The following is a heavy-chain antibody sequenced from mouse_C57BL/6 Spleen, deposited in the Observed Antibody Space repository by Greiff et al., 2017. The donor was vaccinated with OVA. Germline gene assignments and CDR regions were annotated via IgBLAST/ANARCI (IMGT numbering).Heavy chain of an antibody. CDR3: ARPDYDEGDAWFAY. V-gene: IGHV1-72*01. CDR1: GYTFTSYW. D-gene: IGHD2-4*01. J-gene: IGHJ3*01. CDR2: IDPYSGGT. Sequence: QVQLQQPGAELVKPGASVKLSCKASGYTFTSYWMHWVKQRPGRGLEWIGRIDPYSGGTKYNEKFKSKATLTVDKPSSTAYMQLSSLTSEDSAVYYCARPDYDEGDAWFAYWGQGTLGTVSA.